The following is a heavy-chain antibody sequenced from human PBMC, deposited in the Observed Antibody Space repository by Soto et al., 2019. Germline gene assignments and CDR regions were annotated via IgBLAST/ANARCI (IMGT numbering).Heavy chain of an antibody. D-gene: IGHD3-3*01. CDR3: AKGRYDFWSPYYFDS. CDR1: GLTFDDFA. V-gene: IGHV3-9*01. Sequence: GGSLRLSCAGSGLTFDDFAMHWVRQAPGKGLEWVSGITWNSRVLAYADSVKGRFTISRDNARNSQYLQMHSLRDEDTALYYCAKGRYDFWSPYYFDSWGQGTLVTVSS. J-gene: IGHJ4*02. CDR2: ITWNSRVL.